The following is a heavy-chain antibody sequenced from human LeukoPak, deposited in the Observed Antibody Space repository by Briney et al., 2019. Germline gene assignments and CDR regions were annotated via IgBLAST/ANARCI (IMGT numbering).Heavy chain of an antibody. CDR1: GGSSSSSDYL. V-gene: IGHV4-39*07. CDR2: IYYSGSA. D-gene: IGHD3-3*01. Sequence: SETLSLTCNVSGGSSSSSDYLWGWIRQPPGKGLEWIGTIYYSGSAYYNPSLKSRVTMSLDTSKNQFSLKLKLSSVTAADTAVYYCARQGVALPQYYYMDVWGKGTTVTVSS. CDR3: ARQGVALPQYYYMDV. J-gene: IGHJ6*03.